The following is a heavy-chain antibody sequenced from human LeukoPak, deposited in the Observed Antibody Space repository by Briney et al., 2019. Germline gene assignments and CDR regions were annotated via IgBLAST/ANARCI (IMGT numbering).Heavy chain of an antibody. Sequence: SETLSLTCTVSSYSISSGYYWGWIRQPRGKGLEWLGDIYHSGSTYYNPSLKSRVTILVDTSKNQFSLKLGSVTAADTAVYYCARDQCYYDRSGYYAFDIWGQGTMVTVSS. D-gene: IGHD3-22*01. J-gene: IGHJ3*02. CDR3: ARDQCYYDRSGYYAFDI. V-gene: IGHV4-38-2*02. CDR2: IYHSGST. CDR1: SYSISSGYY.